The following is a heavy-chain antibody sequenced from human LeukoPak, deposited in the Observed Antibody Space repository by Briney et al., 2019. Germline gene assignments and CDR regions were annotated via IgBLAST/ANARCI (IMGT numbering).Heavy chain of an antibody. J-gene: IGHJ4*02. CDR1: GYSFTSYW. CDR2: IDPSDSFT. D-gene: IGHD6-19*01. Sequence: GESLKISCKGSGYSFTSYWISWVRQMPGKGLEWMGRIDPSDSFTNYSPSFQGHVTISADKSISTAYLQWSSLKASDTAMYYCARLGAYIAVAGPEDYWGQGTLVTVSS. CDR3: ARLGAYIAVAGPEDY. V-gene: IGHV5-10-1*01.